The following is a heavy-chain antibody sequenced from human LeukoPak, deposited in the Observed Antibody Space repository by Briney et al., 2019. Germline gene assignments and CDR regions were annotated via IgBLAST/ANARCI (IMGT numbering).Heavy chain of an antibody. CDR2: INPNSGGT. D-gene: IGHD2-15*01. V-gene: IGHV1-2*06. J-gene: IGHJ4*02. Sequence: ASVNVSCKASGYTFTGYYMHWVRQAPGQGLEWMGRINPNSGGTNYAQKFQGRVTMTRDTSISTAYMELSRLRSDDTAVYYCATPLGYCSGGSCFPGAEIDYWGQGTLVTVSS. CDR3: ATPLGYCSGGSCFPGAEIDY. CDR1: GYTFTGYY.